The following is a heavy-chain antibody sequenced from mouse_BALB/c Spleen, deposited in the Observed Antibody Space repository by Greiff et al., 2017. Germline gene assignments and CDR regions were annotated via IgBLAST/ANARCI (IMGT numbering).Heavy chain of an antibody. V-gene: IGHV3-2*02. J-gene: IGHJ4*01. CDR3: ARFGYYGSSYLYAMDY. Sequence: EVKLVESGPGLVKPSQSLSLTCTVTGYSITSDYAWNWIRQFPGNKLEWMGYISYSGSTSYNPSLKSRISITRDTSKNQFFLQLNSVTTEDTATYYCARFGYYGSSYLYAMDYWGQGTSVTVSS. D-gene: IGHD1-1*01. CDR1: GYSITSDYA. CDR2: ISYSGST.